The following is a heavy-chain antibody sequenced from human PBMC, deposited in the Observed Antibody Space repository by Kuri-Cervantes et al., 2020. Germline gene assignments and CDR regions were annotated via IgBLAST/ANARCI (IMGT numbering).Heavy chain of an antibody. CDR1: GFTFSSYW. Sequence: GGSLRLSCAASGFTFSSYWMSWVRQAPGKGLEWVANIKQDGSEKYYVDSVKGRFTISRDNSKNTVDLQMNSLRAEDTAIYYCAKGTGRGPWGPFGIWGQGTMVTVSS. CDR2: IKQDGSEK. V-gene: IGHV3-7*03. CDR3: AKGTGRGPWGPFGI. J-gene: IGHJ3*02. D-gene: IGHD3-16*01.